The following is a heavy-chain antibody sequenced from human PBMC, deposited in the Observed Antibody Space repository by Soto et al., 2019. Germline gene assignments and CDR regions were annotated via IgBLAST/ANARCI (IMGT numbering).Heavy chain of an antibody. CDR1: GFTFINYD. Sequence: GGSLRLSCAASGFTFINYDMHWVRQSPGGGLEWVSGIGTAGDTYYPDSVKGRFTISRENAKNSLYLQMNSLRAGDTAVYYCARAAYYYGSGIDPDGRDYFYTDVWGKGTTVTVSS. CDR3: ARAAYYYGSGIDPDGRDYFYTDV. CDR2: IGTAGDT. D-gene: IGHD3-10*01. J-gene: IGHJ6*03. V-gene: IGHV3-13*01.